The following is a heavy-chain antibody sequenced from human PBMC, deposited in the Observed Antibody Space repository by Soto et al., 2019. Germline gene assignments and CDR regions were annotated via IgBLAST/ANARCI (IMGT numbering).Heavy chain of an antibody. CDR2: IYHSGRT. Sequence: PSETLSLTCTVSGGSISNGYYYWSWVRLNPGKGLEWIGHIYHSGRTYYNPSLKSRVAISVDTSKNQFSLNLNSVTAADTALYYCARWVEVSIDYFDSWGQGTPVTVSS. J-gene: IGHJ4*02. CDR1: GGSISNGYYY. D-gene: IGHD2-15*01. V-gene: IGHV4-31*03. CDR3: ARWVEVSIDYFDS.